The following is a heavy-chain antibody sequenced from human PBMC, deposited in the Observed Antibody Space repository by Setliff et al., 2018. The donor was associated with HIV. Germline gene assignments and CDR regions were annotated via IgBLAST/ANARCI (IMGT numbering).Heavy chain of an antibody. V-gene: IGHV4-39*02. Sequence: SETLSLTCNVSGVSFTSSTYYWGWVRQPPGEGLEWIGSIYYSGTTYYKSSLKSRVTISVDTSESHFSLRLSSVSAADTGVYYCAIRDRSFDFWSGYYQRDFWSQGTLVTVSS. CDR3: AIRDRSFDFWSGYYQRDF. D-gene: IGHD3-3*01. CDR1: GVSFTSSTYY. CDR2: IYYSGTT. J-gene: IGHJ4*02.